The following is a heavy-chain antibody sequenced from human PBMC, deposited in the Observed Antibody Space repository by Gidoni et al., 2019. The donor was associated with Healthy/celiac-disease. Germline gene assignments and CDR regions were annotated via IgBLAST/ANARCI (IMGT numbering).Heavy chain of an antibody. CDR2: IIPILGIA. CDR3: AIDGDRESVPDY. Sequence: QLVKSGAEVKKPGSSVKVSCKASVVTFSSYAISWVRQAPGQVLEWMGRIIPILGIANYAKKFQGRFTITADKSTSTAYMELSSLESDDTAVYYGAIDGDRESVPDYWGQGTLVTVSS. V-gene: IGHV1-69*04. CDR1: VVTFSSYA. D-gene: IGHD1-1*01. J-gene: IGHJ4*02.